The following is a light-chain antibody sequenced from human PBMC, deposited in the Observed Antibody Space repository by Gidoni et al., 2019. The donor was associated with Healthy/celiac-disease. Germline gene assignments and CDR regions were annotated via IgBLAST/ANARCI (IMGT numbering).Light chain of an antibody. J-gene: IGKJ4*01. CDR3: QQSYSIPLT. V-gene: IGKV1-39*01. Sequence: DIQMTQSPSSLSASVGDRVTITCRASQSISNYLNWYQQKPGKAPKLLIYAASSLQSGVPSRFSGSGSGTDFTLTISSLQPEEVATYYCQQSYSIPLTFGGGTKVEIK. CDR2: AAS. CDR1: QSISNY.